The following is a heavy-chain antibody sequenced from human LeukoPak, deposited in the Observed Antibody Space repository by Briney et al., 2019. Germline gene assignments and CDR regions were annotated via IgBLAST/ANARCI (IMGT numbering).Heavy chain of an antibody. J-gene: IGHJ3*02. CDR1: GVSMSSYS. V-gene: IGHV4-4*07. CDR2: IYTTGST. CDR3: ARTLYYGYFANDAFDI. Sequence: SETLSLTCTVSGVSMSSYSLNWVRQPAGKGLEWIGRIYTTGSTNYNPSLKSRVTMSVDTSKSQFSLKLSSVTAADTAMYYCARTLYYGYFANDAFDIWGQGTMVTVSS. D-gene: IGHD3-22*01.